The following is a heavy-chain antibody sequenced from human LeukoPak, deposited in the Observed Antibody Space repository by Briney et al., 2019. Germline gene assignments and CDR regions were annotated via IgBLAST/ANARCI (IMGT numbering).Heavy chain of an antibody. CDR2: INHSGST. D-gene: IGHD3-10*01. V-gene: IGHV4-34*01. CDR3: ARELLCFGKSR. Sequence: SETLSLTCAVYGGSFSGYYWSWIRQPPGKGLEWIGEINHSGSTNYNPSLKSRVTISVDTSKNQFSLKLSSVTAADTAVYYCARELLCFGKSRWGQGTLVTVSS. J-gene: IGHJ4*02. CDR1: GGSFSGYY.